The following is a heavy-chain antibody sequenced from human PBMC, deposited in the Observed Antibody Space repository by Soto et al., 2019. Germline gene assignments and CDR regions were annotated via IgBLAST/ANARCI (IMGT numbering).Heavy chain of an antibody. V-gene: IGHV1-69*06. J-gene: IGHJ6*02. Sequence: SVKVSCKASGGTFSSYAVSWVRQAPGQGLEWMGGIIPIFGTANYAQKFQGRVTITADKSTSTAYMELSSLRSEDTAVYYCARQMITIFGVVIPYGMDVWGQGTTVTVSS. CDR3: ARQMITIFGVVIPYGMDV. CDR1: GGTFSSYA. CDR2: IIPIFGTA. D-gene: IGHD3-3*01.